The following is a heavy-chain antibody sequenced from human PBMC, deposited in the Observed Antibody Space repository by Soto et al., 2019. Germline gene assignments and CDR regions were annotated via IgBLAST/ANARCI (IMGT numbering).Heavy chain of an antibody. Sequence: QVQLQQWGAGLLKPSETLSLTCAVYGGSFSGYYWSWIRQPPGKGLEWIGEINHSGSTNYNPSLKSRVTISVDTSKNHFSLKLSSVTAADTAVYSCASQVGVPLLHGMDVWGQGTTLTVSS. CDR3: ASQVGVPLLHGMDV. J-gene: IGHJ6*02. D-gene: IGHD1-26*01. CDR2: INHSGST. V-gene: IGHV4-34*01. CDR1: GGSFSGYY.